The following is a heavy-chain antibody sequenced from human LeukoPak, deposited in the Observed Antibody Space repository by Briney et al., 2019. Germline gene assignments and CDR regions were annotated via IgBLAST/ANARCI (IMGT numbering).Heavy chain of an antibody. CDR1: GGSISSYY. CDR2: IYTSGST. D-gene: IGHD5-12*01. Sequence: PSETLSLTCTVSGGSISSYYWSWLRQPPGKGLEGVGYIYTSGSTNYNPSLKSRVTISVDTSKNQFSLKLSSVTAADTAVYYCARHATVASEPDYYFDYWGQGTLVTVSS. J-gene: IGHJ4*02. CDR3: ARHATVASEPDYYFDY. V-gene: IGHV4-4*09.